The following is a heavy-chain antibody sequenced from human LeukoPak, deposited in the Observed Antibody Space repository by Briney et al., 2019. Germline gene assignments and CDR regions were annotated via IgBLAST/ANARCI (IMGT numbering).Heavy chain of an antibody. CDR2: IYYSGST. D-gene: IGHD3-22*01. CDR3: ARGRPHYDSSGYYYDYYYYYMDV. J-gene: IGHJ6*03. Sequence: SETLSLTCTVSGGSISSYYWSWIRQPPGKGLEWIGYIYYSGSTNYNPSLKSRVTISVDTSKNQFSLKLSSVTAADTAVYYCARGRPHYDSSGYYYDYYYYYMDVWGKGTTVTISS. V-gene: IGHV4-59*01. CDR1: GGSISSYY.